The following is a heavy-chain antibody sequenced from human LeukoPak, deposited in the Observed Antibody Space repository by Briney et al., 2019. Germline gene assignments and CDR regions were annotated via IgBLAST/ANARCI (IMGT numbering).Heavy chain of an antibody. CDR3: ARDGWDTAQRIYYYYYMDV. V-gene: IGHV3-48*03. D-gene: IGHD5-18*01. CDR1: GFTFSRYE. Sequence: GGSLRLSCAASGFTFSRYEVNWVRQAPGKGLEWVSYISSNGSTIYYADSVKGRFTISREKAKNSLYLQMNSLRAEDTAVYYCARDGWDTAQRIYYYYYMDVWGKGTTVALSS. CDR2: ISSNGSTI. J-gene: IGHJ6*03.